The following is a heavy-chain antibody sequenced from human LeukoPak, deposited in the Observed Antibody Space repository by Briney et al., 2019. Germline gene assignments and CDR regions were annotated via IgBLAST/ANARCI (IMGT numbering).Heavy chain of an antibody. Sequence: GGSLRLSCAASGFTFSSYGMHWVRQAPGKGLEWVAFIRYDGSNKYYADSVKGRFTISRDNSKNTLYLQMNSLRAEDTAVYYCAKERGYSYGRASFDYWGQGTLVTVSS. D-gene: IGHD5-18*01. V-gene: IGHV3-30*02. CDR3: AKERGYSYGRASFDY. CDR2: IRYDGSNK. J-gene: IGHJ4*02. CDR1: GFTFSSYG.